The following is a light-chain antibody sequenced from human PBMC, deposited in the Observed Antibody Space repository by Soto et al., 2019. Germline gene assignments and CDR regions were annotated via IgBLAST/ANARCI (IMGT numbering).Light chain of an antibody. Sequence: ESVVTQSPGTLSLSPGERATLSCRASQRLSSNLAWYQQRPGQAPRLLIYDTSIRATGIPARFSGSGSGTDFTLTISSLEPEDFAVYYCQQRNSWPPTFTFGQGTRLEIK. J-gene: IGKJ5*01. CDR1: QRLSSN. CDR2: DTS. V-gene: IGKV3-11*01. CDR3: QQRNSWPPTFT.